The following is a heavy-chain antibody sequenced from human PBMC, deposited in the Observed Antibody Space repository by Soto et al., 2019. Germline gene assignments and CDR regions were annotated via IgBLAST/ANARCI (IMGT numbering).Heavy chain of an antibody. Sequence: LKISCKSSGYSFSSYWIAWVRLMPGKGLEWMGSIYPDDSDTKYSPSFQGQVTISADKSISAAYLQWSSLKASDTAIYYCARNSLTGYYNYYYSMDVWGQGTTVTVS. J-gene: IGHJ6*02. CDR1: GYSFSSYW. CDR2: IYPDDSDT. V-gene: IGHV5-51*01. CDR3: ARNSLTGYYNYYYSMDV. D-gene: IGHD3-9*01.